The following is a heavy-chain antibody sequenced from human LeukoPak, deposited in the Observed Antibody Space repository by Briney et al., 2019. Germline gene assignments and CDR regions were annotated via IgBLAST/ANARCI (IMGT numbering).Heavy chain of an antibody. V-gene: IGHV1-69*04. CDR1: GGTFSSYA. Sequence: ASVKVSCKASGGTFSSYAISWVRQAPGQGLEWMGRIIPILGIANYAQKFQGRVTITADKSTSTAYMELSSLRSEDTAVYYCARDRSSSSGVNAFDIWGQGTMVTVSS. CDR2: IIPILGIA. D-gene: IGHD6-13*01. CDR3: ARDRSSSSGVNAFDI. J-gene: IGHJ3*02.